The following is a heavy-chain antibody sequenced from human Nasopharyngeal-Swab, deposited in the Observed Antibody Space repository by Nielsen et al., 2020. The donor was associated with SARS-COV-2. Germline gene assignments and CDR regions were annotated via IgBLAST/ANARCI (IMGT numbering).Heavy chain of an antibody. CDR1: GFTFSSYS. CDR3: ASPRGYYDSSGAFNY. CDR2: ISSSSSYI. J-gene: IGHJ4*02. Sequence: GGSLRLSCAASGFTFSSYSMNWVRQAPGKGLEWVSSISSSSSYIYYADSVEGRFTISRDNAKNSLYLQMNSLRAEDTAVYYCASPRGYYDSSGAFNYWGQGTLVTVSS. D-gene: IGHD3-22*01. V-gene: IGHV3-21*01.